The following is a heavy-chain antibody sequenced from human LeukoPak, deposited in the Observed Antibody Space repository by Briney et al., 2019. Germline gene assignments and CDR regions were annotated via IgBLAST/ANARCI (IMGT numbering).Heavy chain of an antibody. D-gene: IGHD1-26*01. Sequence: GGSLRLSCAASGFTFSSYWMSWVRQAPGKGLEWVANIKQDGSEKYYVDSVKGRFTISRDNAKNSLYLQMNSLRAEDTAVYYCARDLGWELREGAFDIWGQGTMVTVSS. CDR2: IKQDGSEK. J-gene: IGHJ3*02. V-gene: IGHV3-7*01. CDR1: GFTFSSYW. CDR3: ARDLGWELREGAFDI.